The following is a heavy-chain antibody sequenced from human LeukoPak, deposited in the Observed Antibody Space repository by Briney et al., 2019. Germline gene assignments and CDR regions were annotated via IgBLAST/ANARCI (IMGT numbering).Heavy chain of an antibody. D-gene: IGHD2-21*02. CDR3: AKAYCGGDCYSLVGAFDI. CDR2: IWYDGSNK. J-gene: IGHJ3*02. CDR1: GFTFSSYG. V-gene: IGHV3-33*06. Sequence: GRSLRLSCAASGFTFSSYGMHWVRQAPGKGLEWVAVIWYDGSNKYYADSVKGRFTISRGNSKNTLYLQMNSLRAEDAAVYYCAKAYCGGDCYSLVGAFDIWGQGTMVTVSS.